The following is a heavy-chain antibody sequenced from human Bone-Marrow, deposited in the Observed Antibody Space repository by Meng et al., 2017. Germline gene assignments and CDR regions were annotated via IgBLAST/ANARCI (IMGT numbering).Heavy chain of an antibody. V-gene: IGHV3-11*01. CDR1: GFTFSDYY. J-gene: IGHJ2*01. CDR3: ARDRGTMVRGVIIPGYFDL. Sequence: GGSLRLSCAASGFTFSDYYMSWIRQAPGKGLEWVSYISSSGSTIYYADSVKGRFTISRDNAKNSLYLQMNSLRAEDTAVYYCARDRGTMVRGVIIPGYFDLWGRGTLVTVSS. D-gene: IGHD3-10*01. CDR2: ISSSGSTI.